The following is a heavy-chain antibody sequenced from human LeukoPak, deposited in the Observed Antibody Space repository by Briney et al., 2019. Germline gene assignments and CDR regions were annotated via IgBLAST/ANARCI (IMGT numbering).Heavy chain of an antibody. V-gene: IGHV3-33*01. CDR2: IWYDGSNK. CDR3: AREGPRGNSQFDY. Sequence: PGGSLRLSCAASGFIFNSNGMHWVRQAPGKGLEWVALIWYDGSNKYYTDSVKGRFTISRDNSKNTLYLEMNSLRAEDTAIYYCAREGPRGNSQFDYWGQGTLVTVSS. D-gene: IGHD2/OR15-2a*01. J-gene: IGHJ4*02. CDR1: GFIFNSNG.